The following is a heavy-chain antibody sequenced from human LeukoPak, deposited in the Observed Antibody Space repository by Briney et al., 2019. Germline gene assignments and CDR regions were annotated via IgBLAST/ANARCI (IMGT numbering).Heavy chain of an antibody. V-gene: IGHV3-23*01. CDR1: GFTFSGYA. CDR3: ARGTLWSPRFDY. D-gene: IGHD3-10*01. Sequence: GGSLRLSCAASGFTFSGYAMSWVRQAPGKGLEWVSSITDSGDSTYYADSVKGRLTISRDNSKNTLYLHMNSLRAEDTAVYYCARGTLWSPRFDYWGQGTLVTVSS. J-gene: IGHJ4*02. CDR2: ITDSGDST.